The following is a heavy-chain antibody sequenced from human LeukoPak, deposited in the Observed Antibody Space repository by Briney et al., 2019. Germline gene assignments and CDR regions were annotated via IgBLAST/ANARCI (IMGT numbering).Heavy chain of an antibody. J-gene: IGHJ4*02. CDR1: GYSISSGYY. CDR3: AKQGPTVVTHFDN. Sequence: SETLSLTCAVSGYSISSGYYWGWIRQPPGKGLDWIASMYHSGSTYYNPSLKSRVTISVDTSKNQFSLRLSSVTAADTAVYYCAKQGPTVVTHFDNWGQGTLVTVSS. CDR2: MYHSGST. D-gene: IGHD4-23*01. V-gene: IGHV4-38-2*01.